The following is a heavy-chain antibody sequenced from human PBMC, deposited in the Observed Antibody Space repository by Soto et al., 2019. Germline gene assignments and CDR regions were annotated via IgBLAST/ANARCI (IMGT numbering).Heavy chain of an antibody. CDR2: IFSNDVK. Sequence: QATLKESGPVLVKPTETLTLTCTVSGFSLTNDGMGVSWIRQTPGKALEWLAHIFSNDVKYYTTSLRSRLTISKDTSKSHVVLTMTNVDPADTATYYCARADDSYSVDYWGQGTLVTVSS. CDR3: ARADDSYSVDY. D-gene: IGHD2-15*01. CDR1: GFSLTNDGMG. J-gene: IGHJ4*02. V-gene: IGHV2-26*01.